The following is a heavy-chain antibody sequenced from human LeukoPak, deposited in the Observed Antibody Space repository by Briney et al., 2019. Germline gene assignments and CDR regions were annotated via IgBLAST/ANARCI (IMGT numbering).Heavy chain of an antibody. J-gene: IGHJ4*02. CDR2: IHSSGST. CDR1: GGSISNYY. D-gene: IGHD6-19*01. Sequence: HSETLSLTCNVSGGSISNYYWTWIRQPAGKGLEWIGRIHSSGSTNYNPSLKSRVTISVDTSKNQFSLNLSSVTAADTAVYYCARDLLSTAGYFDYWGQGTLVTVSS. CDR3: ARDLLSTAGYFDY. V-gene: IGHV4-4*07.